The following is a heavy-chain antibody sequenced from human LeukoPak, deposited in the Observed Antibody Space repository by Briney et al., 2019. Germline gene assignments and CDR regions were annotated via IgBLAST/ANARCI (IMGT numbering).Heavy chain of an antibody. J-gene: IGHJ4*02. Sequence: GGFLRLSCAASGFTFRGYAMSWVRQAPGKGLEWVSGISDSGGSTYYADSVKGRFTISRDNSKNTLYLQMHSLRADDTAVYYCAKDRVRIAATGVDYWGQGTLVTVSS. D-gene: IGHD6-6*01. CDR1: GFTFRGYA. CDR2: ISDSGGST. CDR3: AKDRVRIAATGVDY. V-gene: IGHV3-23*01.